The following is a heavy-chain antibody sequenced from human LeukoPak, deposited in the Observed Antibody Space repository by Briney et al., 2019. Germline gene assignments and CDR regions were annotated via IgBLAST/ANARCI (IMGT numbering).Heavy chain of an antibody. CDR2: ISGSGGST. CDR1: GFTFSIYA. CDR3: APGYCSSASCTHYFEY. D-gene: IGHD2-2*01. Sequence: GGPLRLSCAASGFTFSIYAMSWVRQAPGKGLEWVSTISGSGGSTYYADSVKGRFTISTDNAKNSLYLQMTSLRVEDTAVYYCAPGYCSSASCTHYFEYWGQGTMVTVSS. V-gene: IGHV3-23*01. J-gene: IGHJ4*02.